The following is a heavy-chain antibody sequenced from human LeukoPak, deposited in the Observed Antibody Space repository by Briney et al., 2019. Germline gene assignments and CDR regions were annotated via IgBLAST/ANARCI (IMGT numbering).Heavy chain of an antibody. J-gene: IGHJ2*01. CDR2: ISSSGTYI. Sequence: GGSLRLSCEASGFTFSTSWMYWVRQAPGKGLEWVSSISSSGTYIYYADSMKGRFTLSRDNAKNSLYLQMNSLRAEDTAVYYCARVSESEWNFDLWGRGTLVTVSS. CDR1: GFTFSTSW. CDR3: ARVSESEWNFDL. V-gene: IGHV3-21*01. D-gene: IGHD1-14*01.